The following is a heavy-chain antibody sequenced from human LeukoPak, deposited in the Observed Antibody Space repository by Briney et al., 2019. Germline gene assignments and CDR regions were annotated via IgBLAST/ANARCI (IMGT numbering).Heavy chain of an antibody. CDR1: GFTFSSYC. D-gene: IGHD3-10*01. J-gene: IGHJ5*02. CDR3: GRGYYYGSGSYSWFDP. V-gene: IGHV3-33*01. CDR2: IWYDGSNK. Sequence: GRSLRLSCAASGFTFSSYCMHWVRQAPGKGLEWVAVIWYDGSNKYYADSVKGRFTISRDNSKNTLYLRMNSLRAEDTAVYYCGRGYYYGSGSYSWFDPWGQGTLVTVSS.